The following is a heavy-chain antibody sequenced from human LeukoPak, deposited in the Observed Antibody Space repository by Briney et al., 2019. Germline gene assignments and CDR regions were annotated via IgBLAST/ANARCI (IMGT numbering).Heavy chain of an antibody. CDR1: GFTFSSYS. CDR2: ISSSSSYI. J-gene: IGHJ4*02. V-gene: IGHV3-21*01. CDR3: ARDFPSSGDYPS. D-gene: IGHD4-17*01. Sequence: GGSLRLSCAASGFTFSSYSMNWVRQAPGKGPEWVSSISSSSSYIYYADSVKGRFTISRDNAKNSLYLQMNGLRAEDTAVYYCARDFPSSGDYPSWGQGTLVTVSS.